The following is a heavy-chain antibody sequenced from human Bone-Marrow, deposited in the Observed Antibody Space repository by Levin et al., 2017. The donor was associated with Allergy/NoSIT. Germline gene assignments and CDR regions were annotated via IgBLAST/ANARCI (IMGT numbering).Heavy chain of an antibody. CDR3: AKDTTETPIDYFDC. Sequence: GGSLRLSCAASGFTFSSHAMSWVRQAPGKAMEWVSAVSGAGGSTYYADSVKGRFTISRDNSKDTLLLQMSSLRADDTAIYYCAKDTTETPIDYFDCGGQGTLVTGSS. D-gene: IGHD4-11*01. J-gene: IGHJ4*02. CDR2: VSGAGGST. V-gene: IGHV3-23*01. CDR1: GFTFSSHA.